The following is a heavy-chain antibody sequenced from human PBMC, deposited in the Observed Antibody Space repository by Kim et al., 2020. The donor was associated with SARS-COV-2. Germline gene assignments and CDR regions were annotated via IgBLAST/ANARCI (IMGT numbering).Heavy chain of an antibody. CDR1: GGTFSSYA. J-gene: IGHJ6*02. V-gene: IGHV1-69*04. Sequence: SVKVSCKSSGGTFSSYAISWVRQAPGQGLEWMGRIIPILGIANYAQKFQGRVTITADKSTSTAYMELSSLRSEDTAVYYCASDSCGGDCYRGDYYYGMDVWGQGTTVTVSS. D-gene: IGHD2-21*02. CDR3: ASDSCGGDCYRGDYYYGMDV. CDR2: IIPILGIA.